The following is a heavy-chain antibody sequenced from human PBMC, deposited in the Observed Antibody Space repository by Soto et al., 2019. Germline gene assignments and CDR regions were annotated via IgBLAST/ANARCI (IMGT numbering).Heavy chain of an antibody. CDR1: GFTFRNYA. CDR3: AKDHGLGAAEYYFDY. CDR2: ISSDGGDK. Sequence: QVQLVESGGGVVQPGRSLRLSCVASGFTFRNYAMHWVRQAPGKGLEWVTVISSDGGDKYYADSVKGRFTISRDNSKNTLYLQMNGLRPEDTAVYYCAKDHGLGAAEYYFDYWGQGTLVTVSS. D-gene: IGHD6-13*01. V-gene: IGHV3-30-3*01. J-gene: IGHJ4*02.